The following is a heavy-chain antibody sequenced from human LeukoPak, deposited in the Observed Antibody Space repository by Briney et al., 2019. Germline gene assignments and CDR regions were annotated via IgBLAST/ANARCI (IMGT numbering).Heavy chain of an antibody. J-gene: IGHJ4*02. CDR1: GFTFSSYA. CDR2: ISGSGGST. V-gene: IGHV3-23*01. D-gene: IGHD5-18*01. Sequence: GGSLRLSCAASGFTFSSYAMSWVRQAPGKGLEWVSAISGSGGSTYYADSVKGRFTISRDNSKNTLYLQMNSLRAEDTAVYYCSCSVQLWPYYFDYWGQGTLVTVSS. CDR3: SCSVQLWPYYFDY.